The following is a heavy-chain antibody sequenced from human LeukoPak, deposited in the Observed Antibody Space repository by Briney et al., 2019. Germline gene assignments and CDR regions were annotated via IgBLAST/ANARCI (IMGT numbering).Heavy chain of an antibody. D-gene: IGHD3-22*01. J-gene: IGHJ4*02. V-gene: IGHV3-21*01. Sequence: PGGSLRLSCAASGFTFSSYSMNWVRQAPGKGLEWASSISSSSSYIYYADSVKGRFTISRDNAKNSLYLQMNSLRAEDTAVYYCARIKGNSSGYYMADYWGQGTLVTVSS. CDR1: GFTFSSYS. CDR3: ARIKGNSSGYYMADY. CDR2: ISSSSSYI.